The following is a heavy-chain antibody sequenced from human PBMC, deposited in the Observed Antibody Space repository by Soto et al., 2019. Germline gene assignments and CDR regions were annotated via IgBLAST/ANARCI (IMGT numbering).Heavy chain of an antibody. CDR3: XXVAGGNTXXYFDY. Sequence: QVQLVQSGAEVKKPGASVKVSCKASGYTFTSYGLSWVRQAPGQGLEWMGWISAYNGNTKYAQKLQGRVTMTTDTSXXXXXXXXXXXXXXXXXXXXXXXVAGGNTXXYFDYWGQGTLVTVSS. CDR2: ISAYNGNT. D-gene: IGHD6-19*01. V-gene: IGHV1-18*01. CDR1: GYTFTSYG. J-gene: IGHJ4*02.